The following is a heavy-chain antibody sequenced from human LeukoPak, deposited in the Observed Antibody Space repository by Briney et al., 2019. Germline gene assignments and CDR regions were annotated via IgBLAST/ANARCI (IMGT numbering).Heavy chain of an antibody. V-gene: IGHV1-46*01. CDR1: GYTFTSYY. Sequence: ASVKVSCKASGYTFTSYYMHWVRQAPGQGLEWMGIINPSGGSTSYAQKFQGRVTMTRDTSTSTVYMELSSLRSEDTAVYYCARDRYYGSGSYYIAEKYFDYWGQGTLVTVPS. CDR2: INPSGGST. CDR3: ARDRYYGSGSYYIAEKYFDY. J-gene: IGHJ4*02. D-gene: IGHD3-10*01.